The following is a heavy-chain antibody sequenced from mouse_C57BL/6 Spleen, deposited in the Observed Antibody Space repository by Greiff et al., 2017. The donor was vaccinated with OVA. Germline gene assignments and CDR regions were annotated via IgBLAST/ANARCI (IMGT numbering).Heavy chain of an antibody. Sequence: EVMLVESGAELVRPGASVKLSCTASGFNIKDDYMHWVKQRPEKGLEWIGWIDPENGDTEYASKFKGKATITADNSSNTAYLQLSSLTSEDTAVYYGTTPTPNDDGSSRGYFDVWGTGTTVTVSS. CDR3: TTPTPNDDGSSRGYFDV. CDR1: GFNIKDDY. V-gene: IGHV14-4*01. CDR2: IDPENGDT. D-gene: IGHD1-1*01. J-gene: IGHJ1*03.